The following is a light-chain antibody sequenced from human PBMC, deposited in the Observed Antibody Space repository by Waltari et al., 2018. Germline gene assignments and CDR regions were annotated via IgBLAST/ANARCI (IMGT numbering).Light chain of an antibody. CDR1: KLGDSF. V-gene: IGLV3-1*01. CDR3: PTWNRNTVV. J-gene: IGLJ2*01. CDR2: QAV. Sequence: SYELIQPPSMSLSPGQTAPITCSVDKLGDSFTNWCQQKACSSPLLVSVQAVEQLRRPPDIPGRFSGAKSGDTAPLTIGGTQTMDEADYYCPTWNRNTVVFAGGTKLTV.